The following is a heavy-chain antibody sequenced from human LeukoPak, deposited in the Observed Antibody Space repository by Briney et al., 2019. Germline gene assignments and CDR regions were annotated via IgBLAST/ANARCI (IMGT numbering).Heavy chain of an antibody. J-gene: IGHJ4*02. CDR2: ISGSGGST. CDR1: GFTFSSYA. Sequence: GESLRLSCAASGFTFSSYAMSWVRQAPGKGLERVSAISGSGGSTYYADSVKGRFTISRDNSKNTLYLQMNSLRAEDTAVYYCAKTGIAVAGTSSRLFYWGQGTLVTVSS. D-gene: IGHD6-19*01. CDR3: AKTGIAVAGTSSRLFY. V-gene: IGHV3-23*01.